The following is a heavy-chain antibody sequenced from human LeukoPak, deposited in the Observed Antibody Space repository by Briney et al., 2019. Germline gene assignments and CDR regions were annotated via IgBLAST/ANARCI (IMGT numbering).Heavy chain of an antibody. V-gene: IGHV3-30*14. CDR1: GFTFSSYA. D-gene: IGHD1-26*01. CDR2: ISYDGSNK. CDR3: AREVGLYGMDV. Sequence: GGSLTLSCAASGFTFSSYAMHWVRQAPGKGLEWVAVISYDGSNKYYADSVKGRFTISRENAKNSLYLQMNSLRAGDTAVYYCAREVGLYGMDVWGQGTTVTVSS. J-gene: IGHJ6*02.